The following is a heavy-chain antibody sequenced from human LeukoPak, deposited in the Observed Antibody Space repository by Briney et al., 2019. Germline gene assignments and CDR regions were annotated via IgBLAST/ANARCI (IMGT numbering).Heavy chain of an antibody. CDR1: GYTFTSYG. CDR3: ARYRGVKGDYYYYYMDV. V-gene: IGHV1-18*01. D-gene: IGHD1-26*01. Sequence: GASVKVSCKASGYTFTSYGISWVRQAPGQGLEWMGWISAYNGNTNYAQKLQGRVTMTTDTSTSTAYMELRSLRSDDTAVYYCARYRGVKGDYYYYYMDVWGKGTTVTVSS. J-gene: IGHJ6*03. CDR2: ISAYNGNT.